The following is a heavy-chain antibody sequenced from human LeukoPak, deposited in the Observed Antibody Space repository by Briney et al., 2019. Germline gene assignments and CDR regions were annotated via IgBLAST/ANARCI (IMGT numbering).Heavy chain of an antibody. V-gene: IGHV4-59*01. J-gene: IGHJ3*02. CDR2: IYDSGTT. D-gene: IGHD2/OR15-2a*01. CDR3: ARDFSAAFDI. Sequence: PSETLSLTCTVSGGSFGNYYWSWIRQPPGKGLEWIGYIYDSGTTNYNPSLKSRVTISVDMSKNQFSLKLSSVTAADTAVYYCARDFSAAFDIWGQRTMVTVSS. CDR1: GGSFGNYY.